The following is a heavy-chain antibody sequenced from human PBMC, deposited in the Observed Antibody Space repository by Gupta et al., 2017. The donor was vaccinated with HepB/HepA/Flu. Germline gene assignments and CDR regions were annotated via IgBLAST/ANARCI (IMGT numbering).Heavy chain of an antibody. D-gene: IGHD2-2*01. Sequence: QITLKESGPTLVKPTQTLTLTCTFSGFSLSTSGVGVGWIRQPPGKALEWLAIIYWNDDKRYSPSLKSRLTITKDTSKNQVVLTMTNMDPVDTATYYCAHLPGNIVVVPAATWFDPWGQGTLVTVSS. J-gene: IGHJ5*02. CDR2: IYWNDDK. CDR1: GFSLSTSGVG. CDR3: AHLPGNIVVVPAATWFDP. V-gene: IGHV2-5*01.